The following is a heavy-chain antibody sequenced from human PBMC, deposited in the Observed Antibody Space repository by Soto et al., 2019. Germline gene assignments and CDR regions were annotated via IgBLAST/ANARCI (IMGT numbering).Heavy chain of an antibody. CDR3: ASGGAARPCF. D-gene: IGHD2-15*01. CDR1: GFTFSSYG. J-gene: IGHJ4*02. V-gene: IGHV3-48*02. Sequence: EVQLVDSGGGLVQPGGSLRLSCVASGFTFSSYGMNWVRQAPGKGLEWVSYISSGPVTTNYADSVRGRFTISRDNAKSSLYLQLNSLRDDDTGVYYCASGGAARPCFWGQGTLVIVSS. CDR2: ISSGPVTT.